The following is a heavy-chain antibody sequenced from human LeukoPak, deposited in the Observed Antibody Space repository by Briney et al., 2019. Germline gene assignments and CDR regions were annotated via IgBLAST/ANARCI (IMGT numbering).Heavy chain of an antibody. J-gene: IGHJ4*02. D-gene: IGHD3-3*01. CDR1: GFTFSSYW. V-gene: IGHV3-7*03. CDR2: IKQDGSEK. Sequence: GGSLRLSCAASGFTFSSYWMSWVRQAPGKGLEWVANIKQDGSEKYYVDSVKGRFTISRDNSKNTLYLQMNSLRAEDTAVYYCAKDKLYDFWSGYIDYWGQGTLVTVSS. CDR3: AKDKLYDFWSGYIDY.